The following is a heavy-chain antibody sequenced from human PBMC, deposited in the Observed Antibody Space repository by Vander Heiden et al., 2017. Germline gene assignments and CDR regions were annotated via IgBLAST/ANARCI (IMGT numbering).Heavy chain of an antibody. D-gene: IGHD3-22*01. Sequence: TASGFTFDDYAMHWVRQAPGKGLEWVSGISWNSGSIGYADLWKGRFTISRDNAKNSLYMQMNSLRAEETALYYCAEDMGYDCSGFGFDYWGQGTLVALSS. CDR1: GFTFDDYA. J-gene: IGHJ4*02. CDR2: ISWNSGSI. CDR3: AEDMGYDCSGFGFDY. V-gene: IGHV3-9*01.